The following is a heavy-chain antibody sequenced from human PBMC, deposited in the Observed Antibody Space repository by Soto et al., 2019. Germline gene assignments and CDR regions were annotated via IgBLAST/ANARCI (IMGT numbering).Heavy chain of an antibody. CDR1: GASISTNHHN. CDR3: ARLRTGYPNGFDP. D-gene: IGHD3-9*01. Sequence: QVQLQGSGPGLVRPSETLSLTCTVSGASISTNHHNWAWVRQPPGKGLEWMGNIHYRGDTYFNPSLGSRLSMSVDTSKNQFSRKLTSVTAADTDFYYCARLRTGYPNGFDPWGQGTMVTVS. J-gene: IGHJ5*02. CDR2: IHYRGDT. V-gene: IGHV4-39*01.